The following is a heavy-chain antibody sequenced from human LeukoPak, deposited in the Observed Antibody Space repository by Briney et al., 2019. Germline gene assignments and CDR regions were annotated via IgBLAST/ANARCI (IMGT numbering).Heavy chain of an antibody. D-gene: IGHD3/OR15-3a*01. V-gene: IGHV4-39*07. CDR3: ATTRFVNWEHVGYVDV. CDR2: IYYSGST. J-gene: IGHJ6*03. CDR1: GGSITSGYYY. Sequence: PSETLSLTCSVSGGSITSGYYYWGWIRQSPGKGLEWIGSIYYSGSTSYNPSLESRVSISIDRSRIQFSLRVHSVTAADTAIYYCATTRFVNWEHVGYVDVWGKGTTVTVSS.